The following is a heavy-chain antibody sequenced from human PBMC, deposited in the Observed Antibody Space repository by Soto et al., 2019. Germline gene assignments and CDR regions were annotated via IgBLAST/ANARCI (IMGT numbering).Heavy chain of an antibody. CDR1: GGSISSGDYY. J-gene: IGHJ4*02. CDR3: ARGGNMRQWLIKKDFDY. Sequence: QVQLQESGPGLVKPSQTLSLTCTVSGGSISSGDYYWSWIRQPPGKGLEWIGYIYYSGSTYYNPSLKSRVTISVDTSKNQFSLKLSSVTAADTAVYYCARGGNMRQWLIKKDFDYWGQGTLVTVSS. V-gene: IGHV4-30-4*01. CDR2: IYYSGST. D-gene: IGHD6-19*01.